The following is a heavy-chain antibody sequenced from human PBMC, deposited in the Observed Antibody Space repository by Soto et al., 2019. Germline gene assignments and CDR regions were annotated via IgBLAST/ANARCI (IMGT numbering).Heavy chain of an antibody. Sequence: ASVKVSCKASGGTFSNYAISWVRQAPGQGLEWMGGIIPIFGTANYAQKFLGRVTITADESTSTAYMELSSLRSEDTAVYYCARDDPIAAAGTNWFDPWGQGTLVTVSS. D-gene: IGHD6-13*01. V-gene: IGHV1-69*13. CDR2: IIPIFGTA. CDR3: ARDDPIAAAGTNWFDP. CDR1: GGTFSNYA. J-gene: IGHJ5*02.